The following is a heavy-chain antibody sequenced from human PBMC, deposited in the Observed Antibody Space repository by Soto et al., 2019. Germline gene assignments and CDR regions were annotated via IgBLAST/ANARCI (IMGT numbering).Heavy chain of an antibody. CDR3: ARDIVVVPAAMPPRSVNFDY. CDR1: GGTFSSYA. Sequence: ASVKVSCKASGGTFSSYAISWVRQAPGQGLEWMGGIIPIFGTANYAQKFQGRVTITADASTSTAYMELRSLRSEDTAVYYCARDIVVVPAAMPPRSVNFDYWGQGTLVTVSS. J-gene: IGHJ4*02. CDR2: IIPIFGTA. D-gene: IGHD2-2*01. V-gene: IGHV1-69*13.